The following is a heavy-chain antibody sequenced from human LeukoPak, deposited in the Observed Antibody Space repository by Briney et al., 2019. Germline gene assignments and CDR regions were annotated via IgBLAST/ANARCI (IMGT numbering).Heavy chain of an antibody. CDR2: IYSGGST. D-gene: IGHD3-9*01. J-gene: IGHJ4*02. CDR3: ARDFYDILTGYLYYFDY. V-gene: IGHV3-66*01. Sequence: GGSLRLSCAASGFAVSSNYMSWVRQAPGKGLEWVSVIYSGGSTYYADSVKGRFTISRDNSKNTLYLQKNSLRAEDTAVYYCARDFYDILTGYLYYFDYWGQGTLVTVSS. CDR1: GFAVSSNY.